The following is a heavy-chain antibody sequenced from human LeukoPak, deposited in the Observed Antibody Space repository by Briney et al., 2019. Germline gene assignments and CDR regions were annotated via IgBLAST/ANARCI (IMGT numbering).Heavy chain of an antibody. CDR3: VPGGLAVSGIDY. D-gene: IGHD6-19*01. J-gene: IGHJ4*02. CDR2: ITPDGSDR. Sequence: GGSLRLSCAVSGFTFSNYWMSWVRQAPGKGLEWVANITPDGSDRYYVDSLKGRATISRDDTKSSLYLQLNSLRAEDTAVYYCVPGGLAVSGIDYWGQGALVTVSS. CDR1: GFTFSNYW. V-gene: IGHV3-7*01.